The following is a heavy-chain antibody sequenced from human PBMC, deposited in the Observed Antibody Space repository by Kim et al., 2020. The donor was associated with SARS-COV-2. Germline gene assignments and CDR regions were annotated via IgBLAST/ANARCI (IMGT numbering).Heavy chain of an antibody. Sequence: SETLSLTCTVSGGSISSSSYYWGWIRQPPGKGLEWIGSIYYSGSTYYNPSLKSRVTISVDTSKNQFSLKLSSVTAADTAVYYCARHTGITIIVVVITSGWYCDLWGRCTLVTVSS. J-gene: IGHJ2*01. CDR1: GGSISSSSYY. V-gene: IGHV4-39*01. D-gene: IGHD3-22*01. CDR2: IYYSGST. CDR3: ARHTGITIIVVVITSGWYCDL.